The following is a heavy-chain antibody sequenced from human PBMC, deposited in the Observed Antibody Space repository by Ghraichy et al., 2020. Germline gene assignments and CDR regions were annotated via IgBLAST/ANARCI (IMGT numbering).Heavy chain of an antibody. Sequence: ETLSLTCAISGFTFGSYRMSWVRQAPGKGLEWVANIKQDGSERFYVDSVKGRFTISRDNAKNSLYLQMNSLRAEDTAVYYCARRLAMSGTGGYFDYWGQGTLVTVSS. CDR1: GFTFGSYR. CDR3: ARRLAMSGTGGYFDY. CDR2: IKQDGSER. D-gene: IGHD6-19*01. V-gene: IGHV3-7*01. J-gene: IGHJ4*02.